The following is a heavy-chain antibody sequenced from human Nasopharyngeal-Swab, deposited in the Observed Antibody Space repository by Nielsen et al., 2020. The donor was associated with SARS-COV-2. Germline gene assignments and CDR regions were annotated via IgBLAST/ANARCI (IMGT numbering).Heavy chain of an antibody. D-gene: IGHD3-10*01. V-gene: IGHV3-33*01. CDR3: ARDDPPDGSGFDP. J-gene: IGHJ5*02. Sequence: WIRQPPGKGLEWVAVIWYDGSNKYYADSVKGRFIISRDNSKNTLYLQMNSLRAEDTAVYYCARDDPPDGSGFDPWGQGTLVTVSS. CDR2: IWYDGSNK.